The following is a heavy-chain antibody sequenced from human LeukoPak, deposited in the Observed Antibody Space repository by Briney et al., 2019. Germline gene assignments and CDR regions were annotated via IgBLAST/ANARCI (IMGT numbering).Heavy chain of an antibody. D-gene: IGHD3-22*01. CDR3: AKRGVVIRVILVGFHKEAYYFDS. CDR2: ISGSGGST. CDR1: GITLSNYG. J-gene: IGHJ4*02. Sequence: GGSLRLSCAVSGITLSNYGMSWVRQAPGKGLEWVAGISGSGGSTNYADSVKGRFTISRNNPKNTLYLQMNSLRAEDTAVYFCAKRGVVIRVILVGFHKEAYYFDSWGQGALVTVSS. V-gene: IGHV3-23*01.